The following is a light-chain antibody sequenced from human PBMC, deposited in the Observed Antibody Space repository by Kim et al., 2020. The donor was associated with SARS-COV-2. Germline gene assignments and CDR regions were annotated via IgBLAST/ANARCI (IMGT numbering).Light chain of an antibody. J-gene: IGLJ2*01. CDR2: DVS. V-gene: IGLV2-11*03. CDR1: SSNVGSYNY. Sequence: GQSFTISCTGTSSNVGSYNYVSWYQQHPGKAPKVMIYDVSKRPSGVPDRFSGSKSGNTASLTISGLQAGDEADYYCCSYAGTFTSLFGGGTQLTVL. CDR3: CSYAGTFTSL.